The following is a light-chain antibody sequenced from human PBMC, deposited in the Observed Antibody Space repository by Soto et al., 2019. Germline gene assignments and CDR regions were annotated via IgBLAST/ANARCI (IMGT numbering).Light chain of an antibody. Sequence: DIVMTQSPDSLAVSLGERATINCKSSQSVLYSSNNKNYLAWYQQKPGQPPKLLIYWASTRESGVPDRFSGSGSGTDFTLTISSLQAVDVAVYYCQHRNTFGQGTKLEIK. CDR3: QHRNT. J-gene: IGKJ2*01. CDR1: QSVLYSSNNKNY. V-gene: IGKV4-1*01. CDR2: WAS.